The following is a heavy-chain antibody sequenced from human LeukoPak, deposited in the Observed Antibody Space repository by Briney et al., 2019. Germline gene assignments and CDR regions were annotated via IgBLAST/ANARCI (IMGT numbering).Heavy chain of an antibody. V-gene: IGHV3-30*18. J-gene: IGHJ4*02. CDR3: AKGPRAVADLGIRPYYFDY. CDR1: GFTFSSYG. CDR2: ISYDGSNK. D-gene: IGHD6-19*01. Sequence: SGGSLRLSCAASGFTFSSYGMHWVRQAPGKGLEWVAVISYDGSNKYYADSVKGRFTISRDNSKNTLYLQMNSLRAEDTAVYYCAKGPRAVADLGIRPYYFDYWGQGTPVTVSS.